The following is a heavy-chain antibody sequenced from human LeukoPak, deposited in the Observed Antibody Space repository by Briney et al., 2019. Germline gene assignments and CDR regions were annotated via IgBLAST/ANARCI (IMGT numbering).Heavy chain of an antibody. V-gene: IGHV1-69*05. CDR1: GGTFISYA. J-gene: IGHJ5*02. CDR2: IIPIFGTA. Sequence: SVKVSCKASGGTFISYAIGWVRQAPGQGLEWMGGIIPIFGTANYAQKFQGRVTMTRDMSTSTDYMELISLRSEDTAVYYCPXXXXVGDTAWWFDPWGQGTLVTVSS. D-gene: IGHD1-26*01. CDR3: PXXXXVGDTAWWFDP.